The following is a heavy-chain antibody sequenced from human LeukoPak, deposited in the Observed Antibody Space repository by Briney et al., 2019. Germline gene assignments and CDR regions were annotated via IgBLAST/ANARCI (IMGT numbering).Heavy chain of an antibody. CDR2: IYTSGST. CDR3: ARDRCAGCWYFDL. CDR1: GGSISSGSYY. Sequence: SQTLSLTXTVSGGSISSGSYYWSWIRQPAGKGLEWIGRIYTSGSTNYNPSLKSRVTISVDTSKNQFSLKLSSVTAADTAVYYCARDRCAGCWYFDLWGRGTLVTVSS. V-gene: IGHV4-61*02. J-gene: IGHJ2*01. D-gene: IGHD4-17*01.